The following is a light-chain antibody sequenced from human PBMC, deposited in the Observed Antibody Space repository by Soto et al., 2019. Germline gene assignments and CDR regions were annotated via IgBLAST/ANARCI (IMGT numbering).Light chain of an antibody. J-gene: IGKJ4*01. CDR2: DAS. V-gene: IGKV3-11*01. Sequence: EIVLTQSPATLSLSPGERATLSCRASQSVSSYLAWYQQKPGQAPRRLIYDASNRATGIPARFSGSGSGTDFTLTISSLEPEDFAVYYCQQRSNCPLTFGGGTKVDIK. CDR1: QSVSSY. CDR3: QQRSNCPLT.